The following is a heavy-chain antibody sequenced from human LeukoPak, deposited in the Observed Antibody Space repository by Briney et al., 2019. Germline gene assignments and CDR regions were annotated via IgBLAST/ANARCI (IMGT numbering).Heavy chain of an antibody. Sequence: GGSLRLSCAASGFTFDDYAMHWVRQAPGKGLEWVSGISWNSGSIGYADSVKGRFTISRDNAKNSLYLQMDSLRADDTALYYCAKARYNYDSSGYPLGFDYWGQGTLVTVSS. CDR2: ISWNSGSI. CDR1: GFTFDDYA. V-gene: IGHV3-9*01. CDR3: AKARYNYDSSGYPLGFDY. D-gene: IGHD3-22*01. J-gene: IGHJ4*02.